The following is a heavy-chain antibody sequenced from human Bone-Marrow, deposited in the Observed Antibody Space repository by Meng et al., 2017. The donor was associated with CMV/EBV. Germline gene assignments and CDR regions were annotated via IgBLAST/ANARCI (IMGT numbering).Heavy chain of an antibody. D-gene: IGHD3/OR15-3a*01. CDR2: IYSGGNT. Sequence: GGSLRLSCAASGFTVSSNYMSWVRQAPGKGLEWVSIIYSGGNTYYADSVKGRFTTSRDNSKNTLYLQMNSLRTEDTAVYYCATSYSWTGWHAFDLWGQGTMVTVSS. V-gene: IGHV3-66*02. CDR3: ATSYSWTGWHAFDL. J-gene: IGHJ3*01. CDR1: GFTVSSNY.